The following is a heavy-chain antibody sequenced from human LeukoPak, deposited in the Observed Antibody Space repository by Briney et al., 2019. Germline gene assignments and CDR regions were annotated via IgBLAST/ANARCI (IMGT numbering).Heavy chain of an antibody. V-gene: IGHV3-33*08. CDR3: ARETDGYLYYFDY. CDR2: IWYDGSNK. D-gene: IGHD5-24*01. Sequence: GGSLRLSCAASGFTFSSYAMHWVRQAPGKGLEWVAGIWYDGSNKYYGFSVKGRFTISRVNFKKTLYLQMNSLVAEDTAVYYCARETDGYLYYFDYWGQGTLVAVSS. CDR1: GFTFSSYA. J-gene: IGHJ4*02.